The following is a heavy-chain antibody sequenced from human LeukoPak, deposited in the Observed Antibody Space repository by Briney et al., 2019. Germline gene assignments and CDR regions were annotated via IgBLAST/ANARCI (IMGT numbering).Heavy chain of an antibody. D-gene: IGHD3-22*01. CDR1: GFTVSGDY. CDR3: ASSFISYDSSGYYEIGY. Sequence: GGSLRLSCAVSGFTVSGDYMSWVRQAPGKGLEWVSSISSSSSYIYYADSVKGRFTISRDNAKNSLYLQMNSLRAEDTAVYYCASSFISYDSSGYYEIGYWGQGTLVTVSS. V-gene: IGHV3-21*01. CDR2: ISSSSSYI. J-gene: IGHJ4*02.